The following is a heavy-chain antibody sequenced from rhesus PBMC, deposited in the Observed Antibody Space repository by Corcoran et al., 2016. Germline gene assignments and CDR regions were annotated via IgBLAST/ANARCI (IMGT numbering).Heavy chain of an antibody. CDR3: ARGKVAAAGPADY. J-gene: IGHJ4*01. Sequence: QVKLQQWGEGLVKPSETLSLTCAVSGGSIRGYYYCNWIRQAPGTGLEWIGNIDGNSASNNYNPSLKNRVTISKDTSKNQFSLKLNSVTAADTAVYYCARGKVAAAGPADYWGQGVLVTVSS. CDR2: IDGNSASN. V-gene: IGHV4-73*01. D-gene: IGHD6-31*01. CDR1: GGSIRGYYY.